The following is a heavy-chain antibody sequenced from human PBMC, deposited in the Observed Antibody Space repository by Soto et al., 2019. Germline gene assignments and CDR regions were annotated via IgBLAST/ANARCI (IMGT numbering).Heavy chain of an antibody. CDR3: VKDPQISGSYYYYGMDV. V-gene: IGHV3-64D*08. D-gene: IGHD1-26*01. CDR1: GFTFSSYA. J-gene: IGHJ6*02. Sequence: PGGSLRLSCSASGFTFSSYAMHWVRQAPGKGLEYVSAISSNGGSTYYADSVKGRFTISRDNSKNTLYLQMSSLRAEDTAVYYCVKDPQISGSYYYYGMDVWGQGTTVTVSS. CDR2: ISSNGGST.